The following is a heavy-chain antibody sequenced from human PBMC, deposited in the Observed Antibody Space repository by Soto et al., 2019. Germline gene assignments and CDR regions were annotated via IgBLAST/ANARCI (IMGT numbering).Heavy chain of an antibody. CDR2: ISYDGSNK. CDR3: AREVWEHTPRGDYYYYGMDV. CDR1: GFTFTRYA. J-gene: IGHJ6*02. Sequence: QVQLVESGGGVVQPWRALRLSCAASGFTFTRYAIQWVRQAPGKGLEWVAVISYDGSNKYYADSVKGRFTISRDNSKNTVYLQMNSLRPEDTALFYCAREVWEHTPRGDYYYYGMDVWGQGATVTVSS. V-gene: IGHV3-30-3*01. D-gene: IGHD1-26*01.